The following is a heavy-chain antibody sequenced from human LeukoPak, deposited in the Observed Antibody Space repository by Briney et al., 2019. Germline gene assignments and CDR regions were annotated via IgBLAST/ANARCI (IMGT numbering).Heavy chain of an antibody. D-gene: IGHD3-22*01. CDR3: AKGPGSRGYYVYFDF. Sequence: PGRSLRLSCAASGFTSDDNAMHWVRQAPGKGLEWVSGISWNSGSIGYADSVKGRFTISRDNAKNSLYLQMNSLRAEDTALYYCAKGPGSRGYYVYFDFWGQGTLVTVSS. CDR2: ISWNSGSI. J-gene: IGHJ4*02. V-gene: IGHV3-9*02. CDR1: GFTSDDNA.